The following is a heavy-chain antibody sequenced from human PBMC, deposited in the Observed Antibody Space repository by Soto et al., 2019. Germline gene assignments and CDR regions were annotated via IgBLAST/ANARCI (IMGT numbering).Heavy chain of an antibody. CDR2: IYYSGST. D-gene: IGHD6-13*01. Sequence: SETLSLTCTVSGGSISSGGYYWSWIRQHPGKGLEWIGYIYYSGSTYYNPSLKSRVTISVDTSKNQFSLKLSSVTAADTAVYYCARTLKLYQSSRIAAAGTVNYWGQGTLVTVSS. CDR3: ARTLKLYQSSRIAAAGTVNY. CDR1: GGSISSGGYY. J-gene: IGHJ4*02. V-gene: IGHV4-31*03.